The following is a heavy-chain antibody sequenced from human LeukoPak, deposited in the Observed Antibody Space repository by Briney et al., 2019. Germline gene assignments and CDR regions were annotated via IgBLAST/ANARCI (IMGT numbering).Heavy chain of an antibody. D-gene: IGHD4-17*01. Sequence: GRSLRLSCAVSGFTFSSYGMHWVRQAPGKGLEWVAVISYDGSNKYYADSVKGRFTISRDNSKNTLYLQMNSLRGEDTAVFYCAKVWTVTKDHHYYAMDVWGQGTTVTVSS. CDR1: GFTFSSYG. J-gene: IGHJ6*02. CDR3: AKVWTVTKDHHYYAMDV. CDR2: ISYDGSNK. V-gene: IGHV3-30*18.